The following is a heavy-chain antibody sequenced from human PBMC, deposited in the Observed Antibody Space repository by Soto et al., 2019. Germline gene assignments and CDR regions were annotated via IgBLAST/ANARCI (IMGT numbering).Heavy chain of an antibody. CDR3: ARQLRLGELSLNYWDY. CDR2: IYYSGST. J-gene: IGHJ4*02. Sequence: PSETLSLTCTVSGGSISSYYWSWIRQPPGKGLEWIGYIYYSGSTNYNPSLKSRVTISVDASKNQFSLKLSSVTAPDTAVYYCARQLRLGELSLNYWDYWGQGTLVNVSS. CDR1: GGSISSYY. V-gene: IGHV4-59*01. D-gene: IGHD3-16*02.